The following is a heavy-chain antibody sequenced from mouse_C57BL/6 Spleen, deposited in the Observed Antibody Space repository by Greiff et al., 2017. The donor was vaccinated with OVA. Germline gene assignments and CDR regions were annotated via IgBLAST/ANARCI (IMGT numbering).Heavy chain of an antibody. CDR3: ARKAYVNYPYYFDY. J-gene: IGHJ2*01. D-gene: IGHD2-1*01. CDR1: GYTFTSYW. Sequence: QVQLQQPGAELVMPGASVKLSCKASGYTFTSYWMHWVKQRPGQGLEWIGEIDPSDSYTNYNQKFKGKSTLTVDKSSSPAYMQLSSLTSEDSSVYYCARKAYVNYPYYFDYWGQGTTLTVSS. CDR2: IDPSDSYT. V-gene: IGHV1-69*01.